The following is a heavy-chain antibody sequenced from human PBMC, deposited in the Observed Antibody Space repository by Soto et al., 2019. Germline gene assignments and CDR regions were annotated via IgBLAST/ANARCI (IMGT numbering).Heavy chain of an antibody. CDR1: GFTFSSYG. D-gene: IGHD5-12*01. CDR3: AKARTYGYSGYAFDY. V-gene: IGHV3-30*18. CDR2: ISYDGSNK. Sequence: VGSLRLSCAASGFTFSSYGMHWVRQAPGKGLEWVAVISYDGSNKYYADSVKGRFTISRDNSKNTLYLQMNSLRAEDTAVYYCAKARTYGYSGYAFDYWGQGTLVTVSS. J-gene: IGHJ4*02.